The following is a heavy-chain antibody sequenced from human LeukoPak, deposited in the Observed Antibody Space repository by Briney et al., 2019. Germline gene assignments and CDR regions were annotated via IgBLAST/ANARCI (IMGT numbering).Heavy chain of an antibody. CDR2: ISGSGGST. V-gene: IGHV3-23*01. CDR1: GFTFSSYA. CDR3: TKGVAVASPYYFDY. Sequence: GGSLRLSCAASGFTFSSYAMSWVRQAPGKGLEWVSAISGSGGSTYYADSVKGRFTISRDNSKNTLYLQMNSLRPEDTAVYYCTKGVAVASPYYFDYWGQGTLVTVSS. J-gene: IGHJ4*02. D-gene: IGHD6-19*01.